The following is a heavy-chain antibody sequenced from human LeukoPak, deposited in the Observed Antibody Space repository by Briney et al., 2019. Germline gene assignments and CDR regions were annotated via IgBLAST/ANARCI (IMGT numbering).Heavy chain of an antibody. J-gene: IGHJ4*02. Sequence: KPSETLSLTCAVYGGSFSGYYWSWIRQPPGKGLEWIGEINHSGSTNYNPSLKSRVTISVDTSKNQFSLKLSSVTAADTAVYYCARGRGDYVWGSYRYTHYFDYWGQGTLVTVSS. CDR2: INHSGST. CDR3: ARGRGDYVWGSYRYTHYFDY. CDR1: GGSFSGYY. V-gene: IGHV4-34*01. D-gene: IGHD3-16*02.